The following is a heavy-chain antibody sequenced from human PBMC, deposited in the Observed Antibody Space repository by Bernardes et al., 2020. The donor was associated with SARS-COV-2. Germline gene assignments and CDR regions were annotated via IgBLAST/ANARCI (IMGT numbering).Heavy chain of an antibody. CDR3: ARANNIVVVPAAMLPVYYYYGMDV. CDR2: ISAYNGNT. CDR1: GDTFTSYG. D-gene: IGHD2-2*01. Sequence: GKGGGKAAGDTFTSYGISWVRQAPGQGLEWMGWISAYNGNTNYAQKLQGRVTMTTDTSTSTAYMELRSLRSDDTAVYYCARANNIVVVPAAMLPVYYYYGMDVWGQGTTVTVSS. J-gene: IGHJ6*02. V-gene: IGHV1-18*04.